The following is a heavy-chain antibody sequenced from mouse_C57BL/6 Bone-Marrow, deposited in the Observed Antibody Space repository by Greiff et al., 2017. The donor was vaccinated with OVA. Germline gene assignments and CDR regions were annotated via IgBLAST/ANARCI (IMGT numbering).Heavy chain of an antibody. J-gene: IGHJ3*01. V-gene: IGHV1-69*01. Sequence: QVQLQQPGAELVMPGASVKLSCKASGYTFTSYWMHWVKQRPGQGLEWIGEIDPSDSYTNYNQKFKGKSTLTVDKSSSTAYMQLSSLTSEDSAVYYCARSELGRGGFAYWGQGTLVTVSA. D-gene: IGHD4-1*01. CDR2: IDPSDSYT. CDR3: ARSELGRGGFAY. CDR1: GYTFTSYW.